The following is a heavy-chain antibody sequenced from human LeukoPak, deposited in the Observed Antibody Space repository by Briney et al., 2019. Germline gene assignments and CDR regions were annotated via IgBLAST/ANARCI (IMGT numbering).Heavy chain of an antibody. CDR3: ARGSRGGYYYGSGSSYYFDY. CDR1: GGSISSYY. D-gene: IGHD3-10*01. V-gene: IGHV4-59*01. Sequence: PSETLSLTCTVSGGSISSYYWSWIRQPPGKGLEWLGYIYYSGSTNYNPSLKSRVTISVDTSKNQFSLKLSSVTAADTAVYYCARGSRGGYYYGSGSSYYFDYWGQGTLVTVSS. J-gene: IGHJ4*02. CDR2: IYYSGST.